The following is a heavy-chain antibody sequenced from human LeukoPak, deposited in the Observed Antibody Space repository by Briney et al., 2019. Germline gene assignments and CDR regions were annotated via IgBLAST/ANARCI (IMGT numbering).Heavy chain of an antibody. CDR2: ISGSGGST. Sequence: GGFLRLSCAASGFTFSNYAMIWVRQAPGKGLEWVSAISGSGGSTYYADSVKGRFTISRDNSKNTLFLQVNSLRAEDTAVYYCGKDPNGDYVGAFDMWGQGTMVTVSP. CDR1: GFTFSNYA. J-gene: IGHJ3*02. CDR3: GKDPNGDYVGAFDM. V-gene: IGHV3-23*01. D-gene: IGHD4-17*01.